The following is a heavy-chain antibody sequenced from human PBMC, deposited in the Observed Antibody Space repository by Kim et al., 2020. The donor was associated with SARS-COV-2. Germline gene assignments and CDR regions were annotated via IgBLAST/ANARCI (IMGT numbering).Heavy chain of an antibody. CDR2: ISGSGGST. CDR1: GFTFSSYA. CDR3: ANPPLGVVKEP. Sequence: GGSLRLSCAASGFTFSSYAMSWVRQAPGKGLEWVSAISGSGGSTYYADSVKGRFTISRDNSKNTLYLQMNSLRAEDTAVYYCANPPLGVVKEPWGQGTLVTVSS. J-gene: IGHJ5*02. D-gene: IGHD2-21*01. V-gene: IGHV3-23*01.